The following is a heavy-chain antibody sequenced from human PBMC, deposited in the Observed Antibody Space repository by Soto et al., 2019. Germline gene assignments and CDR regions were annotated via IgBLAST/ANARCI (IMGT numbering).Heavy chain of an antibody. CDR1: GYNFINYG. CDR2: ISVYNGNT. V-gene: IGHV1-18*04. D-gene: IGHD3-10*01. CDR3: VRDLDGSGSYYTDD. J-gene: IGHJ4*02. Sequence: VASVKVSCKASGYNFINYGISWVRQAPGQGLEWMGWISVYNGNTNYAQKVQGRVTMTTDTSTNTAYMELRSLRSDDTAVYYCVRDLDGSGSYYTDDWGLGNLVTVSS.